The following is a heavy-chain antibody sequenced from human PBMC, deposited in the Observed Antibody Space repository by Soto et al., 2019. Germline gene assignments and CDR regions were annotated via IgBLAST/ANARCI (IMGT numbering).Heavy chain of an antibody. J-gene: IGHJ4*02. Sequence: VGSLRLSCAASGFTFSSYAMHWVRQAPGKGLEWVAVISYDGSNKYYADSVKGRFTISRDNSKNTLYLQMNSLRAEDTAVYYCASGLRVPYWGQGTLVTVSS. D-gene: IGHD1-1*01. CDR1: GFTFSSYA. CDR2: ISYDGSNK. CDR3: ASGLRVPY. V-gene: IGHV3-30-3*01.